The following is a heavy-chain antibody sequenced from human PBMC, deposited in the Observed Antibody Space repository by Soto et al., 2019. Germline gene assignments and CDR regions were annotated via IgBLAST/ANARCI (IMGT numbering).Heavy chain of an antibody. Sequence: QVQLVESGGGVVQPGRSLRLSCAASGFPFSSYGMHWVRQAPGKGLEWVAVISYDGSNKYYADSVKGRFTIARDNSKNTLYLQMNSLRAEDTAVYYCANLGYCSGGSCYSIRYYYYGMDVWGQGTTVTVSS. J-gene: IGHJ6*02. CDR2: ISYDGSNK. D-gene: IGHD2-15*01. CDR3: ANLGYCSGGSCYSIRYYYYGMDV. V-gene: IGHV3-30*18. CDR1: GFPFSSYG.